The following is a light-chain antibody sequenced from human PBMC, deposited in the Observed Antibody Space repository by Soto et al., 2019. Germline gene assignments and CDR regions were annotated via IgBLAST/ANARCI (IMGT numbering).Light chain of an antibody. CDR3: QQYGSSGT. CDR2: GAS. V-gene: IGKV3-20*01. CDR1: QRVSNNY. Sequence: EIVLTQSPGTLSLSPGERATLSCRASQRVSNNYLAWYQQKPGQAPRLLIYGASNRATGIPDRFSGSGSGTDFNLTISRLEPEDCAVYYCQQYGSSGTFGQGTKGEIK. J-gene: IGKJ1*01.